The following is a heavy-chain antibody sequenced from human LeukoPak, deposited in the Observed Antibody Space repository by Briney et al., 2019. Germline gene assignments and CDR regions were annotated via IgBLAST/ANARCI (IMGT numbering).Heavy chain of an antibody. D-gene: IGHD3-10*01. J-gene: IGHJ6*04. CDR2: MNPNSGNT. CDR3: ARVSYYGSGSYYLPQVRLMDV. V-gene: IGHV1-8*01. Sequence: ASVKVSCKASGYTFTSYDINWVRQATGQGLEWMGWMNPNSGNTGYAQKFQGRVTMTRNTSISTAYMELSSLRSEDTAVYYCARVSYYGSGSYYLPQVRLMDVWGKGTTVTISS. CDR1: GYTFTSYD.